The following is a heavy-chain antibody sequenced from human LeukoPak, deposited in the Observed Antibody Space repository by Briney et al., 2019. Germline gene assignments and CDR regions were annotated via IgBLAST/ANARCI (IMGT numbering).Heavy chain of an antibody. CDR3: AGDFLTSRWEGYSYYYGMDV. V-gene: IGHV3-21*01. D-gene: IGHD1-26*01. CDR2: ISSSSSYI. Sequence: PGGSLRLSCAASGFTFSSYSMNWVRQAPEKGLEWVSSISSSSSYIYYADSVKGRFTISRDNAKNSLYLQMNSLRAEDTAVYYCAGDFLTSRWEGYSYYYGMDVWGQGTTVTVSS. J-gene: IGHJ6*02. CDR1: GFTFSSYS.